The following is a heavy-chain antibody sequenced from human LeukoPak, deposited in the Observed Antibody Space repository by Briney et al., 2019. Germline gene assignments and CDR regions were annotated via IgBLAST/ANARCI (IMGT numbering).Heavy chain of an antibody. V-gene: IGHV1-69*13. CDR2: IIPIFGTA. D-gene: IGHD3-3*01. CDR3: ATPERSLAIFGVFTDFQYNNMDA. J-gene: IGHJ6*03. Sequence: VASVKVSCKASGGTFSNYAISWVRQAPGQGLEWMGGIIPIFGTANYAQKFQGRVTITADESTSTAYMELSSLRSEDTAVYSCATPERSLAIFGVFTDFQYNNMDAWGKGTTVTVSS. CDR1: GGTFSNYA.